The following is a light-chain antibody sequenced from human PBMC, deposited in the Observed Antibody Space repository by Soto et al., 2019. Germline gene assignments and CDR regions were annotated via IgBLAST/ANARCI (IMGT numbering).Light chain of an antibody. CDR2: EVS. CDR1: SSDVGGYNY. J-gene: IGLJ1*01. CDR3: RSYTSSSTYV. Sequence: QSVLTQPASVSGSPGQSITISCPGTSSDVGGYNYVSWYQQHPGKAPKLMIYEVSNRPSGVSNRFSGSKSGNTASLTISGLQAEDEADYYCRSYTSSSTYVFGTGTKVTVL. V-gene: IGLV2-14*01.